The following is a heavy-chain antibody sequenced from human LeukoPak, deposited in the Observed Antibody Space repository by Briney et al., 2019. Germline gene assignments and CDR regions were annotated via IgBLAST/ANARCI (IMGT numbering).Heavy chain of an antibody. CDR3: AKGDILANYFDS. D-gene: IGHD5-12*01. CDR1: GFTFSSFA. CDR2: LRYDASKK. Sequence: PGGSLRLSWIASGFTFSSFAMHWVRQAPGKGPEWVASLRYDASKKFYADSVKGRFTLSRDNSKDTLSLQMNSLRPEDTAVYYCAKGDILANYFDSWGQRILVTVSS. J-gene: IGHJ4*02. V-gene: IGHV3-30*02.